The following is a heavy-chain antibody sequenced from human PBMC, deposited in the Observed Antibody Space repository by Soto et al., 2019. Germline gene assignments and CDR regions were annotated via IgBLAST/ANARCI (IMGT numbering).Heavy chain of an antibody. J-gene: IGHJ3*02. CDR2: INPSDGSA. V-gene: IGHV1-46*04. D-gene: IGHD6-13*01. CDR3: SRGRGISTWPNAFDI. CDR1: GYTFTSYY. Sequence: ASVKVSCKASGYTFTSYYMHWVRQAPVQGLEWMAIINPSDGSASYAQKLQGRVTMTRDTSTSTVYLELSSLRSEDTAVYYCSRGRGISTWPNAFDIWGQGTMVTVSS.